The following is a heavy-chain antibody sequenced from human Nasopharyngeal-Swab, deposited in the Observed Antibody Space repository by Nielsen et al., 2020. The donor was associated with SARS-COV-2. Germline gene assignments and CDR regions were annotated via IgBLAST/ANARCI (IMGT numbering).Heavy chain of an antibody. CDR2: IISSSSYI. CDR1: GFTFSTYT. J-gene: IGHJ4*02. Sequence: GESLKISCVASGFTFSTYTMNWVRQAPGKGLEWVSSIISSSSYIYYADSVKGRFTISRDNAKNSVFLQMNTLRAEDTAVYYCARDRIVDKAMVRTLSGFDYWGQGTLVTVSS. D-gene: IGHD5-18*01. CDR3: ARDRIVDKAMVRTLSGFDY. V-gene: IGHV3-21*01.